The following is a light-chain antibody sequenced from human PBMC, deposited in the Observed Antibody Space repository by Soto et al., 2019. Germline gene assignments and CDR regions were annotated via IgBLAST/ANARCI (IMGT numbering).Light chain of an antibody. Sequence: IKITNSPSSLSASLGDRFTITCRASRTIDNYLNWYQQKPGRAPELLVYATSSLQSGVPSRFTGGGSGTHFTLTISGLQPEDFATYFCQQSYNTPITFGQGTLLEIK. CDR3: QQSYNTPIT. V-gene: IGKV1-39*01. CDR1: RTIDNY. CDR2: ATS. J-gene: IGKJ5*01.